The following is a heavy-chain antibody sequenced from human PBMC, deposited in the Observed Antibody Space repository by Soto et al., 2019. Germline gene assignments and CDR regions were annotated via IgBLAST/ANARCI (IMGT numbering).Heavy chain of an antibody. CDR2: IKSKTDGGTT. V-gene: IGHV3-15*01. D-gene: IGHD3-10*01. CDR3: TTDGNQNQLLWFGELSRYYYYYMDV. Sequence: GGSLRLSCAASGFTFSNAWMSWVRQAPGKGLEWVGRIKSKTDGGTTDYAAPVKGRFTISRDDSKNTLYLQMNSLKTEDTAVYYCTTDGNQNQLLWFGELSRYYYYYMDVWGKGTTVTVSS. CDR1: GFTFSNAW. J-gene: IGHJ6*03.